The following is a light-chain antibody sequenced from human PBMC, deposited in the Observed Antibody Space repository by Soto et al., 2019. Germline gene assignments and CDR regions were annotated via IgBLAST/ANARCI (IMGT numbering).Light chain of an antibody. CDR2: EDN. V-gene: IGLV6-57*03. J-gene: IGLJ3*02. CDR3: QSYDDSHQV. Sequence: NFMLTQPHSVSESPGKTVTISCIRSSGNIARNYVQWYQQRPGSAPTTVIYEDNQRPSGVPDRFSGSIDSSSNSAALTISGLKTEDEADYYCQSYDDSHQVFGGGTQLTVL. CDR1: SGNIARNY.